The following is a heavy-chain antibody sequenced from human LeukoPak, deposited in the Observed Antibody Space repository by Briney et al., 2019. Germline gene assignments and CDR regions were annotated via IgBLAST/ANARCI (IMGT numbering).Heavy chain of an antibody. Sequence: GGSLRLSCVPSGFTFSSYGMHWVRQAPGKGLEWVAFIRYDGSNKYYADSVKGRFTISRDNSKNTLYLQMNSLRAEDTAVYYCAKDRSGGYSYGHIDYWGQGTLVTVSS. CDR1: GFTFSSYG. V-gene: IGHV3-30*02. CDR3: AKDRSGGYSYGHIDY. D-gene: IGHD5-18*01. CDR2: IRYDGSNK. J-gene: IGHJ4*02.